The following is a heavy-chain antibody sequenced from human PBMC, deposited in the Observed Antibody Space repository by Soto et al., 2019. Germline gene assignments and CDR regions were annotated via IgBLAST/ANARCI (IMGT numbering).Heavy chain of an antibody. CDR1: GLPFSSYS. D-gene: IGHD2-2*01. CDR2: ISVGSSTL. Sequence: EVQLVESGGGSVQPGGSLRLSCVVSGLPFSSYSMNWVRQAPGKGLEWVSYISVGSSTLYYGDSVRGRFTISRDDAKSSVYLHMNSLRVEVTAVYYCLTRGEYCGTTTCDYFVYWGQGTLVTVSS. CDR3: LTRGEYCGTTTCDYFVY. V-gene: IGHV3-48*01. J-gene: IGHJ4*02.